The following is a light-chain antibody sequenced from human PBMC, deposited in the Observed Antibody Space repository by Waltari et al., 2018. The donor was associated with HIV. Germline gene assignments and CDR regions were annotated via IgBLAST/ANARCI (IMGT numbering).Light chain of an antibody. CDR1: SSNIGAGYD. J-gene: IGLJ2*01. Sequence: QSVLTQPLSVSGAPGQRVTIPCTGSSSNIGAGYDVQWYQQLPGTAPKLLIFGNNIRPSGVPDRFSGSKSGTSASLAITGLQADDEADYYCQSFDISLTGSVVFGGGTKLTVL. CDR3: QSFDISLTGSVV. CDR2: GNN. V-gene: IGLV1-40*01.